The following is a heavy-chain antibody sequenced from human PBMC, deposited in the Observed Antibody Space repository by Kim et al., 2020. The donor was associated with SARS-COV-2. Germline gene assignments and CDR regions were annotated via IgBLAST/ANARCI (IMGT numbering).Heavy chain of an antibody. V-gene: IGHV3-7*05. J-gene: IGHJ4*02. Sequence: GGSLRLSCAASGFSFATSWMTWFRQAPGKGLEWVARRRKEGREKYYVDSVKGRFIISRDNASNSVFLQMNSLRAEDTAIYYCSSIAYCYSYWGQGSLVTV. CDR3: SSIAYCYSY. D-gene: IGHD2-15*01. CDR1: GFSFATSW. CDR2: RRKEGREK.